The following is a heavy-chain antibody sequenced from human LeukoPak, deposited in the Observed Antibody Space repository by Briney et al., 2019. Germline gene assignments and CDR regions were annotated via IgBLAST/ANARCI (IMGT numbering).Heavy chain of an antibody. Sequence: GGSLRLSCATSGFPFSSYWMHWVRQVPGKGLLWVSRINSDGSATIYADSVRGRFTISRDNAKNTLYLQMSGLRVEDTAVYHCASDSPYYGMDVWGQGTAVTVSS. CDR2: INSDGSAT. J-gene: IGHJ6*02. D-gene: IGHD3-16*01. CDR1: GFPFSSYW. CDR3: ASDSPYYGMDV. V-gene: IGHV3-74*01.